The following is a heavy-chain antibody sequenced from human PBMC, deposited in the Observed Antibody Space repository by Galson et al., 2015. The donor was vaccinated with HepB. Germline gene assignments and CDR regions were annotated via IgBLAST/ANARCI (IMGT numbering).Heavy chain of an antibody. CDR2: IIPIFGTA. CDR3: ARDETCGGDCYSAFDI. D-gene: IGHD2-21*02. Sequence: SVKVSCKASGGTFSSYAISWVRQAPGQGLEWMGGIIPIFGTANYAQKFQGRVTITADKSTSTAYMELSSLRSEDTAVYYCARDETCGGDCYSAFDIWGQGTMVTVSS. J-gene: IGHJ3*02. V-gene: IGHV1-69*06. CDR1: GGTFSSYA.